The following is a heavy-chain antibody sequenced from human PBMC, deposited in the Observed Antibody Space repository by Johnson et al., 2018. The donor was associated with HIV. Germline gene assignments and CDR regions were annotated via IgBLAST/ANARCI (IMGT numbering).Heavy chain of an antibody. CDR1: GFTFSSYG. V-gene: IGHV3-30*18. CDR3: AKDMYSGSYRGDAFDI. CDR2: ISYDGSNK. Sequence: QLVESGGGVVQPGRSLRLSCAASGFTFSSYGMHWVRQAPGKGLEWVAVISYDGSNKYYADSVKGRFTISRDNSKNTLYLQMNSLRAEDTAVYYCAKDMYSGSYRGDAFDIWGQGTMVTVSS. D-gene: IGHD1-26*01. J-gene: IGHJ3*02.